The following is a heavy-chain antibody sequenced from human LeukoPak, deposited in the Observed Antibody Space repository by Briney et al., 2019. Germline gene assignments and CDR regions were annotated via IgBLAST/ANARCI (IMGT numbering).Heavy chain of an antibody. D-gene: IGHD3-22*01. Sequence: SETLSLTCSVSGYSISSGYYWGWIRQPPGKGLEWIGYIYYSGSTNYNPSLKSRVTISVDTSKNQFSLKLSSVTAADTAVYYCARHTAYDSSGYYSRGWFDPWGQGTLVTVSS. V-gene: IGHV4-38-2*02. CDR3: ARHTAYDSSGYYSRGWFDP. CDR1: GYSISSGYY. CDR2: IYYSGST. J-gene: IGHJ5*02.